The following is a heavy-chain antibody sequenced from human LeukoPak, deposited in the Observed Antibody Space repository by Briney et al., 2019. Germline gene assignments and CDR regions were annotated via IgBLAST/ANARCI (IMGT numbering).Heavy chain of an antibody. V-gene: IGHV3-48*01. CDR2: ISSSSSTI. CDR1: GFTFSSYS. D-gene: IGHD2-2*01. CDR3: ARDRNAVVPAAIKY. Sequence: GGSLRLSCAASGFTFSSYSMNWVRQAPGKGLEWVSYISSSSSTIYHADSVKGRFTISRDNAKNSLYLQMNSLRAEDTAVYYCARDRNAVVPAAIKYWGQGTLVTVSS. J-gene: IGHJ4*02.